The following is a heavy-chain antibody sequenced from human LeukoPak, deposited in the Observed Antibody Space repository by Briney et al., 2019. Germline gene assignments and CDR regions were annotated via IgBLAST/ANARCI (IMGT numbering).Heavy chain of an antibody. D-gene: IGHD6-13*01. J-gene: IGHJ4*02. CDR2: IYSGGST. CDR3: ARGGGYSSSPKPY. CDR1: GFTVSSNY. V-gene: IGHV3-66*01. Sequence: PGGSLRLSCAASGFTVSSNYMSWVRQPPGKGLEWVSVIYSGGSTYYADSVKGRFTISRDNSKNTLYLQMNSLRAEDTAVYYCARGGGYSSSPKPYWGQGTLVTVSS.